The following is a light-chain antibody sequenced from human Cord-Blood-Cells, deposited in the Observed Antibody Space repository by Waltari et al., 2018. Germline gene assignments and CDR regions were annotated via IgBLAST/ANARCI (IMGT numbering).Light chain of an antibody. J-gene: IGKJ1*01. Sequence: DIQMTQSPSSLSASVGDRVTITCRASQGISNYLAWYQQKPGKVPKLLIYAASTLQSGVPSRFSGSGSGTDFTLTISSLQPEDVATYYCQKYNSAPTFGPRTKVAIQ. CDR2: AAS. CDR1: QGISNY. CDR3: QKYNSAPT. V-gene: IGKV1-27*01.